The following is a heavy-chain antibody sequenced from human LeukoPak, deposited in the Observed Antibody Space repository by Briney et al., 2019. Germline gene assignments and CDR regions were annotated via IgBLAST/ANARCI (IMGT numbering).Heavy chain of an antibody. J-gene: IGHJ4*02. CDR2: IRSKAYGGTT. V-gene: IGHV3-49*04. D-gene: IGHD1-26*01. CDR1: GFTFSSYA. CDR3: TRGSGSYWGSLDY. Sequence: QTGGSLRLACAASGFTFSSYAMSWVSQAPGKGLEGVSFIRSKAYGGTTEYAASVNGRFTISRDDSKSIAYLQMNSLKTEDTAVYYCTRGSGSYWGSLDYWGQGTLVTVSS.